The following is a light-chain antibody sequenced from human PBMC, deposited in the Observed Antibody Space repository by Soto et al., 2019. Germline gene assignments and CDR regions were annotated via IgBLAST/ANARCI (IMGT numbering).Light chain of an antibody. CDR2: GAS. CDR1: QSVSSNY. Sequence: EIVLTQSPETLSLSPGARATLSCRASQSVSSNYLAWYQQKPARAPRLLIFGASSRATGIPDRFSGSGSGTDFTLTISRLDPEDFAVYFCQQYATSPVAFGQGTKLEIK. V-gene: IGKV3-20*01. CDR3: QQYATSPVA. J-gene: IGKJ2*01.